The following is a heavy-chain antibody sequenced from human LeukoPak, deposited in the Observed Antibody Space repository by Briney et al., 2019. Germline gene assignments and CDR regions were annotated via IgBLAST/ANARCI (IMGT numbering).Heavy chain of an antibody. J-gene: IGHJ4*02. D-gene: IGHD5-18*01. CDR2: IYYSGST. CDR3: ARDTYLDTAMVDY. V-gene: IGHV4-30-4*08. CDR1: GGSISSGDYY. Sequence: SQTLSLTCTVSGGSISSGDYYWGWIRQPPGKGLEWIGYIYYSGSTYYNPSLKSRVTISVDTSKNQFSLKLSSVTAADTAVYYCARDTYLDTAMVDYWGQGTLVTVSS.